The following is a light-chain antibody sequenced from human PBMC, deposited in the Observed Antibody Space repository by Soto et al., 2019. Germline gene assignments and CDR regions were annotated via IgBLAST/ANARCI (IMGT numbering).Light chain of an antibody. CDR2: STN. J-gene: IGLJ2*01. V-gene: IGLV8-61*01. CDR1: SASVSTTYY. CDR3: MLYMGGGLVV. Sequence: QTVVTQEPSFAVSPGGTVTLTCGLTSASVSTTYYPSWYQQTAGQAPRTLIYSTNIRYSGVPDRFSGSILGNKAALTITGAQADDESDYHCMLYMGGGLVVFGGGSKLTVL.